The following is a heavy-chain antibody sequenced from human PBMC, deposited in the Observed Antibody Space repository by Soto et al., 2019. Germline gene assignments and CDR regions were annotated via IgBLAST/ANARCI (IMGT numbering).Heavy chain of an antibody. V-gene: IGHV3-21*06. D-gene: IGHD4-4*01. CDR2: ISSRSSYI. J-gene: IGHJ6*02. Sequence: PGGSLSLSCEASGFTFGTFSMDWVRHAPGQGLEWVSSISSRSSYIYYADSVRGRFTVSRDNANNLLYLQMNSLRAEDTAVYYCARQVPYSSHRMDVWGQGTAVTVSS. CDR3: ARQVPYSSHRMDV. CDR1: GFTFGTFS.